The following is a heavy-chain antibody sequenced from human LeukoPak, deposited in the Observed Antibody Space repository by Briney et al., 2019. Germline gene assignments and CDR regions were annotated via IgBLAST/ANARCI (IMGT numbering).Heavy chain of an antibody. Sequence: ASVKVSCKVSGYTLTELSMHWVRQAPGKGLEWMGGFDPEDGETIYAQKFQGRVTMTEDTSTDTAYMELSSLRSEDTAVYYCATVLRFLEWIPPGYYFDYWGQGTLVTVSS. V-gene: IGHV1-24*01. J-gene: IGHJ4*02. CDR1: GYTLTELS. CDR2: FDPEDGET. D-gene: IGHD3-3*01. CDR3: ATVLRFLEWIPPGYYFDY.